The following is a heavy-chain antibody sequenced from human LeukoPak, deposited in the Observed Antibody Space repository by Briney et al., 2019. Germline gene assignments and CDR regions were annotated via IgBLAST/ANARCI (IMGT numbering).Heavy chain of an antibody. CDR2: IYTSGST. J-gene: IGHJ4*02. Sequence: SETLSLTCAVYGGSFSGYYWSWIRQPAGKGLEWIGRIYTSGSTNYNPSLKSRVTISVDTSENQFSLKLSSVTAADTAVSYCARGPGYCSGGSCYHTSYYFDYWGQGTLVTVSS. CDR3: ARGPGYCSGGSCYHTSYYFDY. CDR1: GGSFSGYY. V-gene: IGHV4-59*10. D-gene: IGHD2-15*01.